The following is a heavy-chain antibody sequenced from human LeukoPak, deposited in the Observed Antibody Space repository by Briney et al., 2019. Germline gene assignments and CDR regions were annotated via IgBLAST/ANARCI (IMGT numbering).Heavy chain of an antibody. CDR1: GGSISSYY. CDR3: ARGTVCSSTSCYSFQESHYYGMDV. CDR2: IYYSGST. Sequence: SETLSLTCTVSGGSISSYYWSWIRQPPGKGLEWIGYIYYSGSTNYNPSLKSRVTISVDTSKNQFSLKLSSVTAEDTAVYYCARGTVCSSTSCYSFQESHYYGMDVWGQGTTVTVSS. V-gene: IGHV4-59*01. D-gene: IGHD2-2*01. J-gene: IGHJ6*02.